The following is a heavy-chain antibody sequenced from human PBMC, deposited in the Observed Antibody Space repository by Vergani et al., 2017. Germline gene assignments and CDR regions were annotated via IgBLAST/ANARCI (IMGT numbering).Heavy chain of an antibody. J-gene: IGHJ4*02. Sequence: EVQLVESGGGLVQPGGSLRLSCAASGFTFSSYWMSWVRQAPGKGLEWVATIKQDGGDKYYVDSVKGRFTISRDNAKNSLYLQMNSLRAEDTAVYYCARDGPPPGVQLFDYWGQGILVTVSS. CDR3: ARDGPPPGVQLFDY. CDR2: IKQDGGDK. V-gene: IGHV3-7*03. CDR1: GFTFSSYW. D-gene: IGHD1-1*01.